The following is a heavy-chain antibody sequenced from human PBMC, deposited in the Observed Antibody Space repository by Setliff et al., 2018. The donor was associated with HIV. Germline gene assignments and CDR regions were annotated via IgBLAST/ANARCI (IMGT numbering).Heavy chain of an antibody. CDR1: GFTFSSYA. CDR2: ISGSGGST. Sequence: GGSLRLSCAASGFTFSSYAMSWVRQAPGKGLEWVSAISGSGGSTYYADAVKGRFTISRDNSKNTLYLQMNSLRAEDTAVYYCAKRRYYDSSGYPLGDNWFDPWGQGTLVTVSS. V-gene: IGHV3-23*01. CDR3: AKRRYYDSSGYPLGDNWFDP. D-gene: IGHD3-22*01. J-gene: IGHJ5*02.